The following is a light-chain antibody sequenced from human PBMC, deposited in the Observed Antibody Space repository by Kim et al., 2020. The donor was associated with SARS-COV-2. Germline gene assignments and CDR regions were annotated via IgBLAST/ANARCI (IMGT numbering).Light chain of an antibody. Sequence: GQHITNSCTGNSQDIENDNSVSGHQQHPGDAPKPVLYAVSKWPSGASKLFSGSKSGNTASRTISGIQAEDEADYYCSSYTDRNTVIFGGGTQLTVL. CDR3: SSYTDRNTVI. CDR2: AVS. V-gene: IGLV2-14*01. J-gene: IGLJ2*01. CDR1: SQDIENDNS.